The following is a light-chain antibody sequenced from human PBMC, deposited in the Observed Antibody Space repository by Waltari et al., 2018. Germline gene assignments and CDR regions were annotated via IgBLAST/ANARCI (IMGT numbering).Light chain of an antibody. CDR3: QVYNTNSDHVV. J-gene: IGLJ2*01. Sequence: SYVLTQPPSVSVAPGQTAKITCGGHNIGSTSVHWYQQKPGQAPVLVVYEDTDRPSVVPGRFSGSNSGNTATMTISSVEAGDEADYYCQVYNTNSDHVVFGGGTKLTVL. V-gene: IGLV3-21*02. CDR1: NIGSTS. CDR2: EDT.